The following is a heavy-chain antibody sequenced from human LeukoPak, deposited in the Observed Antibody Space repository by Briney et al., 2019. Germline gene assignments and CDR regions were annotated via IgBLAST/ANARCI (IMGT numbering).Heavy chain of an antibody. J-gene: IGHJ3*02. CDR1: GFTFSSYW. CDR2: IYSGGST. V-gene: IGHV3-66*01. D-gene: IGHD5-24*01. CDR3: ARDARGDGYLDI. Sequence: GALRLSCAASGFTFSSYWMSWVRQAPGKGLEWVSVIYSGGSTYYADSVKGRFTISRDNSKNTLYLQMNSLRAEDTAVYYCARDARGDGYLDIWGQGTMVTVSS.